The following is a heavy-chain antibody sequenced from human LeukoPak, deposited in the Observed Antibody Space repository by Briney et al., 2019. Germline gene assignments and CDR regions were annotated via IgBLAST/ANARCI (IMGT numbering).Heavy chain of an antibody. V-gene: IGHV1-18*01. CDR1: GYTFTSYG. D-gene: IGHD3-22*01. J-gene: IGHJ4*02. Sequence: ASVKVSCKASGYTFTSYGISWVRQAPGQGLEWMGWISAYNGNTNYAQKLQGRVTMTTDTSTSTAYMELRSLRSDDTAVYYCARDFYYYDSSGYYCDYWGQGTLVTVSS. CDR3: ARDFYYYDSSGYYCDY. CDR2: ISAYNGNT.